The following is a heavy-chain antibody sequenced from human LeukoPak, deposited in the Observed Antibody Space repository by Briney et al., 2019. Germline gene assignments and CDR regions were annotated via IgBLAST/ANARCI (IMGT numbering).Heavy chain of an antibody. CDR3: ARGRSCSGGSCFTNDAWLEAYYYYYGMDV. V-gene: IGHV4-59*01. Sequence: SSETLSLTCTVSGGSISSYYWSWIRQPPGKGLEWIGYIYYSGSTNYNPSLKSRVTISVDTSKNQFSLKLSSVTAADTAVYYCARGRSCSGGSCFTNDAWLEAYYYYYGMDVWGQGTTVTVSS. CDR1: GGSISSYY. D-gene: IGHD2-15*01. CDR2: IYYSGST. J-gene: IGHJ6*02.